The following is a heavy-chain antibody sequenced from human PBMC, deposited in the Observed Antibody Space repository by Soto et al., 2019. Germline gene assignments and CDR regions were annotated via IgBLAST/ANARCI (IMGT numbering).Heavy chain of an antibody. Sequence: GGSLRLSCAASGFTFSNAWMSWVRQAPGKGLEWVGRIKSKTDGGTTDYAAPVKGRFTISRDDSKNTLYLQMNSLRTEDTAVYYCTTDQGPGSFDYWGQGTLVTVSS. D-gene: IGHD1-1*01. CDR2: IKSKTDGGTT. J-gene: IGHJ4*02. CDR3: TTDQGPGSFDY. V-gene: IGHV3-15*01. CDR1: GFTFSNAW.